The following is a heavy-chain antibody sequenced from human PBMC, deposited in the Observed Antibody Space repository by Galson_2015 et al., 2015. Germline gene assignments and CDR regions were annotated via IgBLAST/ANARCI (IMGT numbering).Heavy chain of an antibody. CDR1: GFTFSNYA. CDR3: ARDAEVIAAHTAPDY. CDR2: IWYDGSNK. D-gene: IGHD2-21*01. J-gene: IGHJ4*02. Sequence: SLRLSCAASGFTFSNYAMHWVRQAPGKGLEWVAVIWYDGSNKYYADSVKGRFTVSRDNSKNTLYLQMNSLRAEDTAVYYCARDAEVIAAHTAPDYWGQGTLVTVSS. V-gene: IGHV3-30*07.